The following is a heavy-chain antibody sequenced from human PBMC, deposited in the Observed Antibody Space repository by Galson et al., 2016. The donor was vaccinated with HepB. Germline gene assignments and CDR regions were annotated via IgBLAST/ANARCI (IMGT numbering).Heavy chain of an antibody. CDR1: GFTFSSYW. D-gene: IGHD3-3*01. CDR2: IHIDGSST. CDR3: ARESNPYAYNGIWSGYFFALDM. J-gene: IGHJ3*02. Sequence: LSCAVSGFTFSSYWMHWVRQAPGKGLVWVSRIHIDGSSTNYADSVKGRFTISRDNTKNTLYLQMDSLRAEDTAVYYCARESNPYAYNGIWSGYFFALDMWGQGTMVTVSA. V-gene: IGHV3-74*01.